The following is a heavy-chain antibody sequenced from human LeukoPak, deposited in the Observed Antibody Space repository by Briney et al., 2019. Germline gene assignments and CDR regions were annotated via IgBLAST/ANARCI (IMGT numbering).Heavy chain of an antibody. V-gene: IGHV4-61*02. CDR2: IYTSGST. Sequence: SQTLSLTCTVSGGSISSGSYYWSWIRQPAGKGLEWIGRIYTSGSTNYNPSLKSRVTISVDTSKNQFSLKLSSVTAADTAVYYCAKVAGDRGSRLGYWGQGTLVTVSS. J-gene: IGHJ4*02. CDR3: AKVAGDRGSRLGY. CDR1: GGSISSGSYY. D-gene: IGHD5-12*01.